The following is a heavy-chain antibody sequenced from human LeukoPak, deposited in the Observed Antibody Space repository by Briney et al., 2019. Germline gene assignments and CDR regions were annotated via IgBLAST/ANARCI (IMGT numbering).Heavy chain of an antibody. CDR2: IRYDGNNK. CDR3: AKGYGDLVAFDI. Sequence: GGSLRLSCAASRFTFSSYGMDWVRHTPGKGLEWVAFIRYDGNNKDYADSVKGRFTISRDNSKDTLYLQMNGLRVEDTAVYYCAKGYGDLVAFDIWGQGTMVTVSS. V-gene: IGHV3-30*02. D-gene: IGHD4-17*01. CDR1: RFTFSSYG. J-gene: IGHJ3*02.